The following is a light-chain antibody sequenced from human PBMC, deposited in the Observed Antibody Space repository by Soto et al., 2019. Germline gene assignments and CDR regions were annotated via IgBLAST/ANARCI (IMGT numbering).Light chain of an antibody. CDR2: ESN. CDR1: SSNIGAGYD. J-gene: IGLJ3*02. V-gene: IGLV1-40*01. Sequence: QSVLTQPPSVSGAPGQRVTISCTGSSSNIGAGYDVNWYQQLPGTVPRLLIYESNIRPSGVPDRFSGSKSDTSASLAITGLQTEDEADYYCQSFDSSLTVWMFGGGTKVTGL. CDR3: QSFDSSLTVWM.